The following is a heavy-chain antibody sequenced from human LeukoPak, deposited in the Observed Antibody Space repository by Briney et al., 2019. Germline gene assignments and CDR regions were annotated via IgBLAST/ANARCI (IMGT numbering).Heavy chain of an antibody. V-gene: IGHV4-4*07. Sequence: NPSETLSLTCTVSGGPISSYYWSWIRQPAGKGLEWIGRIYTSGSTNYNPSLKSRVTMSVDTSKNQFSLKLSSVTAADTAVYYCARGFSHPGRAATLFDYWGQGTLVTVSS. CDR2: IYTSGST. CDR1: GGPISSYY. D-gene: IGHD2-15*01. J-gene: IGHJ4*02. CDR3: ARGFSHPGRAATLFDY.